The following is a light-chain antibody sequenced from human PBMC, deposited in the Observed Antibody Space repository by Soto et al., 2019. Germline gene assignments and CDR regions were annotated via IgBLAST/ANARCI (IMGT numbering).Light chain of an antibody. CDR3: QQYDYLWT. V-gene: IGKV3-15*01. Sequence: EMVMTQSPATLSVSPGEGATLPCRASQSVRTGLAWYQQKPGQAPRLLIYGASIRATGIPARFSGSGSGTEFTLTITSLQSEDFAVYYCQQYDYLWTFGQGTKVDIK. J-gene: IGKJ1*01. CDR1: QSVRTG. CDR2: GAS.